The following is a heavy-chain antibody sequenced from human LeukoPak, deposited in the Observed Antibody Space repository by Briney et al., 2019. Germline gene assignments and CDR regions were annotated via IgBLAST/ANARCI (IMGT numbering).Heavy chain of an antibody. V-gene: IGHV3-21*01. CDR1: GFTFSSYS. CDR3: AKDGRDNTALWFGESLTVYPNYYYYYMDV. D-gene: IGHD3-10*01. J-gene: IGHJ6*03. CDR2: ISSSSSYI. Sequence: PGGSLRLSCAASGFTFSSYSMNWVRQAPGKGLEWVSSISSSSSYIYYADSVKGRFTISRDNSKNTLYLQMNSLRAEDTAVYYCAKDGRDNTALWFGESLTVYPNYYYYYMDVWGKGTTVTISS.